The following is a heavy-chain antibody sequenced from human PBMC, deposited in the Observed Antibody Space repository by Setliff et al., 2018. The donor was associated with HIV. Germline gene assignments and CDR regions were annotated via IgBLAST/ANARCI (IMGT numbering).Heavy chain of an antibody. CDR1: GGSFSDYY. D-gene: IGHD3-22*01. Sequence: SETLSLTCAVYGGSFSDYYWSWIRQPPGKGLEWIGSIHDSGRTYYSPSLKSRVTISIDTSKNQFSLNLTSVTAADSAVYYCASRVYYYDSNNFLREEGFDPWGQGTLVTVSS. CDR2: IHDSGRT. V-gene: IGHV4-34*01. J-gene: IGHJ5*02. CDR3: ASRVYYYDSNNFLREEGFDP.